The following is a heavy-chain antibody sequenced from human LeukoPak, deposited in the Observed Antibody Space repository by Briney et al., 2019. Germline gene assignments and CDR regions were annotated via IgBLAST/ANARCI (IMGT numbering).Heavy chain of an antibody. CDR3: AKGGIDTAMVNYYYYGMDV. D-gene: IGHD5-18*01. CDR1: GFTFSSYA. V-gene: IGHV3-23*01. Sequence: GSLRLSCAASGFTFSSYAMSWVRQAPGKGLEWVSAISGSGGSTYYADSVKGRFTISRDNSKNTLYLQMNSLRAEDTAVYYCAKGGIDTAMVNYYYYGMDVWGQGTTVTVSS. J-gene: IGHJ6*02. CDR2: ISGSGGST.